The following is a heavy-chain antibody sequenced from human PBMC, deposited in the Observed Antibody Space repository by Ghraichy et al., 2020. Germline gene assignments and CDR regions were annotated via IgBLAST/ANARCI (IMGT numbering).Heavy chain of an antibody. Sequence: GGSLRLSCAASGHTFSRYALGWVRQAPGKGLEWVSTISGSGDRTFYAGSVRGHFTISRDNSKSTLYLQMNNLRVEDTAVYYCAGDPGWARDWYFDIWGRGTLLTVSS. D-gene: IGHD1-26*01. J-gene: IGHJ2*01. CDR2: ISGSGDRT. CDR1: GHTFSRYA. V-gene: IGHV3-23*01. CDR3: AGDPGWARDWYFDI.